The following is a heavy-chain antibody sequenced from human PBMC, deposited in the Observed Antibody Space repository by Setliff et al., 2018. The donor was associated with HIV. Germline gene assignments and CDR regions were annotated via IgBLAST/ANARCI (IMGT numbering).Heavy chain of an antibody. D-gene: IGHD6-13*01. J-gene: IGHJ6*02. V-gene: IGHV1-3*01. CDR1: GYTFTSYA. CDR3: ARKGHLSSSFRNVFLYYYYGMDV. CDR2: INAGNGNT. Sequence: ASVKVSCKASGYTFTSYAMHWVRQAPGQRLEWMGWINAGNGNTKYSQKFQGRVTITRDTSASTAYMELSSLRSEDTAVYYCARKGHLSSSFRNVFLYYYYGMDVWGQGTTVTVSS.